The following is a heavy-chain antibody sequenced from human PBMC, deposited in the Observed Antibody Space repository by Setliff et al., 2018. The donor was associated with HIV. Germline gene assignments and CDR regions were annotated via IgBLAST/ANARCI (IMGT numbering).Heavy chain of an antibody. CDR1: GFNFNNHA. J-gene: IGHJ6*02. CDR2: ISDDGSAK. D-gene: IGHD3-22*01. CDR3: ARDVGGPYYYDSSGPPYYYYGMDV. Sequence: GGSLRLSCAASGFNFNNHAMHWVRQAPGKGPECVAVISDDGSAKYYGDSVKGRVTISRDNAKNSLYLQMNSLRAEDTAVYYCARDVGGPYYYDSSGPPYYYYGMDVWAQGTTVTVSS. V-gene: IGHV3-30*04.